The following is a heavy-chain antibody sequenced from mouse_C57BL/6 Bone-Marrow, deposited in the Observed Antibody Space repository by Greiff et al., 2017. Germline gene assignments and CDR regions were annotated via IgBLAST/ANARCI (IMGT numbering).Heavy chain of an antibody. CDR2: IDPETGGT. V-gene: IGHV1-15*01. CDR3: TRGPVTTVVAFDD. Sequence: VQLQQSGAELVRPGASVTLSCKASGYTFTDYEMHWVKQTPVHGLEWIGAIDPETGGTAYNQKFKGKAILTADKSSSTAYMELRSLTSEDSAVYYCTRGPVTTVVAFDDWGQGNTLTVAS. J-gene: IGHJ2*01. CDR1: GYTFTDYE. D-gene: IGHD1-1*01.